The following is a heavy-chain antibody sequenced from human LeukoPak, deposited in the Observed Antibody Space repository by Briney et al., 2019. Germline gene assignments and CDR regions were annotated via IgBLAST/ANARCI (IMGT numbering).Heavy chain of an antibody. CDR2: IYYSGST. Sequence: SETLSLTCTVSGGSISSSSYYWGWICQPPGKALEWIGSIYYSGSTYYNPSLKSRVTISVDTSKNQFSLRLSSVTAADTAVYYCAREDPLVAARGLDYWGQGTLVTVSS. J-gene: IGHJ4*02. CDR3: AREDPLVAARGLDY. V-gene: IGHV4-39*07. D-gene: IGHD2-15*01. CDR1: GGSISSSSYY.